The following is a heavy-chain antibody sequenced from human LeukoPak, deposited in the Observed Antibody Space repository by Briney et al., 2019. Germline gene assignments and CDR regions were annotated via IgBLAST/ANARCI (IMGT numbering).Heavy chain of an antibody. CDR2: INPNNGAT. Sequence: ASVKVSCKASGYTFTGHFMHWVRQAPGQGLEWMGWINPNNGATKYAQRFQGCVTMSRDTSISTAYMELSRLTSDDTAVYYCAREDCSGSNCYRNLDFWGQGTLVTVSS. V-gene: IGHV1-2*04. CDR1: GYTFTGHF. J-gene: IGHJ4*02. CDR3: AREDCSGSNCYRNLDF. D-gene: IGHD2-15*01.